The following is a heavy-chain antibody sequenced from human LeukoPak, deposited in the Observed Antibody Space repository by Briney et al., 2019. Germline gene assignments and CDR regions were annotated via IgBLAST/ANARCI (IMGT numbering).Heavy chain of an antibody. J-gene: IGHJ4*02. CDR1: GYTLTELS. Sequence: ASVKVSCKVSGYTLTELSMHWVRQAPGKGLEWMGGFDPEDGETIYAQKFQGRVIMTEDTSTDTAYMELSSLRSEDTAVYYCATGPVIGGYDPNPYFDYWGQGTLVTVSS. V-gene: IGHV1-24*01. D-gene: IGHD5-12*01. CDR2: FDPEDGET. CDR3: ATGPVIGGYDPNPYFDY.